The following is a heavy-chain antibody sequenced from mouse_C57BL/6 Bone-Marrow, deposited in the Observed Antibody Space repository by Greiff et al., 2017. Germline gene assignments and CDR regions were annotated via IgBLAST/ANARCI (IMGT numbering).Heavy chain of an antibody. CDR2: IRNKANGYTT. Sequence: EVQLVESGGGLVQPGGSLSLSCAASGFTFTDYYMSWVRQPPGKALEWLGFIRNKANGYTTEYSASVKGRFTISRDNSQSILYLQMNALRAEDSATYYCARYGNYSYYFDYWGQGTTLTVSS. V-gene: IGHV7-3*01. CDR1: GFTFTDYY. D-gene: IGHD2-1*01. J-gene: IGHJ2*01. CDR3: ARYGNYSYYFDY.